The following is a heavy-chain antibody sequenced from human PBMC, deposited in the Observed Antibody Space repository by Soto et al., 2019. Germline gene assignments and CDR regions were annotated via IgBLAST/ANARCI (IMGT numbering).Heavy chain of an antibody. D-gene: IGHD3-16*02. J-gene: IGHJ1*01. V-gene: IGHV4-30-2*01. CDR3: ATQYYDYVWGSYRNQAEYFQH. CDR2: IYHSGST. CDR1: GGSISSGGYS. Sequence: QLQLQESGSGLVKPSQTLSLTCAVSGGSISSGGYSWSWIRQPPGKGLEWIGYIYHSGSTYYNPSLKSRVTISVDRSNNQFSLKLSSVTAADTAVYYCATQYYDYVWGSYRNQAEYFQHWGQGTLVTVSS.